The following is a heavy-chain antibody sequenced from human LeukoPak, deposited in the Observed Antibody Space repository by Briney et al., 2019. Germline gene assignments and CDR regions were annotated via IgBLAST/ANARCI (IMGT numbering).Heavy chain of an antibody. CDR2: ISGSGGST. J-gene: IGHJ4*02. V-gene: IGHV3-23*01. D-gene: IGHD3-3*01. CDR3: AKDLQFTIFGGALDY. Sequence: GGSLRLSCAASGFTFSSYAMSWVRQAPGKGLEWVSAISGSGGSTYYADSVKDRFTISRDNSKNTLYLQMNSQRAEDTAVYYCAKDLQFTIFGGALDYWGQGTLVTVSS. CDR1: GFTFSSYA.